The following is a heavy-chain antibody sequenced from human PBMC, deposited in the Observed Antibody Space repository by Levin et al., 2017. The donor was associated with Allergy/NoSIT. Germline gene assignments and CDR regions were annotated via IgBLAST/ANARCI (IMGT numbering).Heavy chain of an antibody. Sequence: GGSLRLSCAASGFTFSSYAMSWVRQAPGKGLEWVSAISGSGGSTYYADSVKGRFTISRDNSKNTLYLQMNSLRAEDTAVYYCAKDLKLEQVATKFDYWGQGTLVTVSS. V-gene: IGHV3-23*01. CDR2: ISGSGGST. CDR3: AKDLKLEQVATKFDY. CDR1: GFTFSSYA. D-gene: IGHD5-12*01. J-gene: IGHJ4*02.